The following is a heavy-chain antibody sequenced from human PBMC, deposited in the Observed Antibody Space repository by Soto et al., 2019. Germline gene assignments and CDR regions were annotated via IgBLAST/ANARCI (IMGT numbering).Heavy chain of an antibody. Sequence: SETLSLTCAVYAGSVNGYYWNWIRQPPEKGLEWIGEINHTGGTHYNPSLKSRVTMSVDTSKNQFSLRLSSVTAADTAIYYCATRITVFGLLIPPFDPWGQGTQVTVSS. CDR3: ATRITVFGLLIPPFDP. CDR1: AGSVNGYY. CDR2: INHTGGT. V-gene: IGHV4-34*01. D-gene: IGHD3-3*01. J-gene: IGHJ5*02.